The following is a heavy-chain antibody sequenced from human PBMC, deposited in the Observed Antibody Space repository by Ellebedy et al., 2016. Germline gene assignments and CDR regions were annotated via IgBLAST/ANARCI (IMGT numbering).Heavy chain of an antibody. Sequence: GESLKISCKGSGYSFTSYWIGWVRQMPGKGLEWMGIIYPGDSDTTYSPSFQGQVTISADKSISTAYLQWSSLKASDTAMYYCARMPLAYCGGDCYSYFDYWGQGTLVTVSS. CDR2: IYPGDSDT. V-gene: IGHV5-51*01. J-gene: IGHJ4*02. CDR1: GYSFTSYW. CDR3: ARMPLAYCGGDCYSYFDY. D-gene: IGHD2-21*02.